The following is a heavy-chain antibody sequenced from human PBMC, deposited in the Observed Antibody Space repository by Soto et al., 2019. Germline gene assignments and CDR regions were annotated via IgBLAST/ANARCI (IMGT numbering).Heavy chain of an antibody. V-gene: IGHV4-59*01. D-gene: IGHD3-10*01. J-gene: IGHJ6*04. CDR2: IYYSGST. CDR1: GGSMSSYY. CDR3: ARRGEGPGFPSYYGMDG. Sequence: SETLSLTCTVSGGSMSSYYWSWIRQPPGKGLEWIGYIYYSGSTNYNPSLKSRVTMSVDTPKNQFSLKLSSVTAADTAVYYCARRGEGPGFPSYYGMDGWGKGTTVTV.